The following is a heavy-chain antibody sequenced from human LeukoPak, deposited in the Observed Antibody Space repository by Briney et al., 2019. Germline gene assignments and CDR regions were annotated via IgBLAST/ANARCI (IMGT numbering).Heavy chain of an antibody. Sequence: SETLSLTCTVSVDSISSYYWSWIRQAPGKGLEWIGYISNSGGTNYNPSLKSRVTISADTSKNQLSLKMTSVTAADTAVYFCARHGAGGSFDYWGRGTQVAVSS. D-gene: IGHD4-23*01. J-gene: IGHJ4*02. V-gene: IGHV4-59*08. CDR2: ISNSGGT. CDR3: ARHGAGGSFDY. CDR1: VDSISSYY.